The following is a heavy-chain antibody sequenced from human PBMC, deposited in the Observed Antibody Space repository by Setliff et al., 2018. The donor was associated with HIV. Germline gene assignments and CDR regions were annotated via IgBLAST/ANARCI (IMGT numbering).Heavy chain of an antibody. CDR2: IYTSGTT. CDR3: ARDIAQYSSGWYKGGWFDP. CDR1: GGSIKNGPSS. D-gene: IGHD6-19*01. Sequence: SETLSLTCSVSGGSIKNGPSSWTWIRQPAGKGLEWIGHIYTSGTTNYNSSLNSRVTISVDTSKNQFSLKLSSVTAADTAVYYCARDIAQYSSGWYKGGWFDPWGQGTLVTVSS. V-gene: IGHV4-61*09. J-gene: IGHJ5*02.